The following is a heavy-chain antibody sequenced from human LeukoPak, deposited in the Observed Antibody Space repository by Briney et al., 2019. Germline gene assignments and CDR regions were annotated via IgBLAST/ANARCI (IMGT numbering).Heavy chain of an antibody. CDR2: TRNKANSYTT. CDR3: ARVPLRWSRGDAFDI. Sequence: GGSLRLSCAASGFTFSDHYMDWVRQAPGKGLEWVGRTRNKANSYTTEYAASVKGRFTISRDDSKNSLYLQMNSLKTEDTAVYYCARVPLRWSRGDAFDIWGQGTMVTVSS. V-gene: IGHV3-72*01. D-gene: IGHD4-23*01. J-gene: IGHJ3*02. CDR1: GFTFSDHY.